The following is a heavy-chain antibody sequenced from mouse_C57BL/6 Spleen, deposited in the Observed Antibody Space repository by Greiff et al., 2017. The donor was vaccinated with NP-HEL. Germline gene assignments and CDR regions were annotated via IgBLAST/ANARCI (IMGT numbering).Heavy chain of an antibody. Sequence: VQLQQSGPELVKPGASVKISCKASGYAFSSSWMNWVKQRPGKGLEWIGRIYPGDGDTNYNGKFKGNATLTADKSSSTAYMQLSSLTSEDSAVYFCAREGIYYGNPRGFAYWGQGTLVTVSA. D-gene: IGHD2-1*01. V-gene: IGHV1-82*01. CDR3: AREGIYYGNPRGFAY. J-gene: IGHJ3*01. CDR1: GYAFSSSW. CDR2: IYPGDGDT.